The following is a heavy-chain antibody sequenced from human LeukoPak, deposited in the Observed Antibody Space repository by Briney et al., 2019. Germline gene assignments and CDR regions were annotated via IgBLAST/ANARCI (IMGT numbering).Heavy chain of an antibody. D-gene: IGHD6-6*01. Sequence: GASVKVSCKASGYTFTSYDINWVRQATGQGLEWMGWMNPNSGNTGYAQKFQGRVTITRNTSISTAYMELSSLRSEDTAVYYCARSKSGRSIAARPGLAYWGQGTLVTVSS. CDR2: MNPNSGNT. J-gene: IGHJ4*02. CDR1: GYTFTSYD. CDR3: ARSKSGRSIAARPGLAY. V-gene: IGHV1-8*03.